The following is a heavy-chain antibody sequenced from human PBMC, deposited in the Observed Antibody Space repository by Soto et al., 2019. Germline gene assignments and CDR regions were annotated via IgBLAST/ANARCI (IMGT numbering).Heavy chain of an antibody. V-gene: IGHV3-23*01. Sequence: GGSLSLSCAASGFTFSSSIMSWVRQAPGKGLEWVSTFSGSSGNIYYADSVKGRFTISRDNSKNTLNLQMNSLRAEDTAVYYCAKRGYYFFDYWGQGTLVTVSS. J-gene: IGHJ4*02. D-gene: IGHD3-3*01. CDR3: AKRGYYFFDY. CDR2: FSGSSGNI. CDR1: GFTFSSSI.